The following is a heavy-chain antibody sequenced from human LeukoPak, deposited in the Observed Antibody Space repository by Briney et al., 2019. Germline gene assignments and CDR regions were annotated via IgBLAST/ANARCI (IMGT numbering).Heavy chain of an antibody. V-gene: IGHV3-33*01. CDR1: GFTFSSYG. D-gene: IGHD2-2*01. Sequence: PGRSLRLSCAAPGFTFSSYGMHWVRQAPGKGLEWVPVIWYDGSNKYYADSVKGRFTISRDNSKNTLYLQMNSLRAEGTAVYYCARDPDIVVVPAAMNFDYWGQGTLVTVSS. J-gene: IGHJ4*02. CDR2: IWYDGSNK. CDR3: ARDPDIVVVPAAMNFDY.